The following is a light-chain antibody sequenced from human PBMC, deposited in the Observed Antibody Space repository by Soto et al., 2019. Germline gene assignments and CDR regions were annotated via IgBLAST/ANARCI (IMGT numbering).Light chain of an antibody. V-gene: IGKV1-39*01. CDR2: AAS. J-gene: IGKJ5*01. CDR3: QQSYTTLIT. CDR1: QSISYY. Sequence: DIQMTQSPSSLSASVGDRVTITCRASQSISYYLNWYQQKPGKAPELLIYAASSLQSGVPSRFSGSGSGTDFTLTISSLQPEDFATYYCQQSYTTLITFGKGTRLDI.